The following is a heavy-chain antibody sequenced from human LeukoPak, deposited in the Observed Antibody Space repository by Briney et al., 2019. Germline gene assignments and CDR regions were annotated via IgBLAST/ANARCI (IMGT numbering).Heavy chain of an antibody. V-gene: IGHV1-18*01. Sequence: GASVKVSCKASGYTFTSYGISWVRQAPGQGLEWMGWISAYNGNTNYAQKLQGRVAMTTDTSTSTAYMELRGLRSDDTAVYYCARNTNFFGSGNSFDYWGQGTLVTVSS. D-gene: IGHD3-10*01. CDR2: ISAYNGNT. CDR3: ARNTNFFGSGNSFDY. CDR1: GYTFTSYG. J-gene: IGHJ4*02.